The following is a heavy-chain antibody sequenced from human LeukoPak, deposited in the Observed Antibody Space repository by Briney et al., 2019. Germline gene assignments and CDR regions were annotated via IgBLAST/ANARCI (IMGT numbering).Heavy chain of an antibody. V-gene: IGHV3-64*01. CDR3: ARDHQYSGSGRFDY. CDR2: ISSNGGST. CDR1: GFTFSSYA. J-gene: IGHJ4*02. D-gene: IGHD5-12*01. Sequence: GGSLRLSCAASGFTFSSYAMHWVRQAPGKGLEYVSAISSNGGSTYYANSVKGRFTISRDNSKNTLYLQMGSLRAEDMAVYYCARDHQYSGSGRFDYWGQGTLVTVSS.